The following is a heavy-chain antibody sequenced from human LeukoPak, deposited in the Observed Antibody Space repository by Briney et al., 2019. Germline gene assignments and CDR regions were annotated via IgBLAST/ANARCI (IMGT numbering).Heavy chain of an antibody. CDR3: AKGTAAAGIAPLDY. J-gene: IGHJ4*02. Sequence: GGSLRLSCAASGFTFSSNGMSWVRQAPGKGLEWVSAISTSGGSTYYADSVKGRFTISRDNSKNTLYLQMNSLRAEDTAVYYCAKGTAAAGIAPLDYWGQGTLVTVSS. CDR1: GFTFSSNG. V-gene: IGHV3-23*01. D-gene: IGHD6-13*01. CDR2: ISTSGGST.